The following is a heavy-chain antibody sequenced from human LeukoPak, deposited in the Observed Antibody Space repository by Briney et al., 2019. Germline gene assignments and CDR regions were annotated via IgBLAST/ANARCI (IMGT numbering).Heavy chain of an antibody. CDR2: ISGSGGST. V-gene: IGHV3-23*01. Sequence: PGGSLRLSCAASGFTFSSYGMHWVRQAPGKGLEWVSAISGSGGSTYYADSVKGRFTISRDNSKNTLYLQMNSLRAEDTAVYYCAKPGYDSSGYINYFDYWGQGTLVTVSS. J-gene: IGHJ4*02. CDR3: AKPGYDSSGYINYFDY. D-gene: IGHD3-22*01. CDR1: GFTFSSYG.